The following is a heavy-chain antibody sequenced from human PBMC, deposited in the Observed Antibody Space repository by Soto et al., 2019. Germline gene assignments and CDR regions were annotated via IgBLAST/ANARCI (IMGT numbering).Heavy chain of an antibody. Sequence: QVQLQESGPGLVKPSQTLSLTCTVSGGSISSGGYYWSWIRQHPGKGLEWIGYIYYSGSTYYNPSLTSRVTISVDTSKNQFSLKLSSVTAADTAVYYCARVGPSYYYYGMDVWGQGTTVTVSS. J-gene: IGHJ6*02. V-gene: IGHV4-31*03. CDR1: GGSISSGGYY. CDR3: ARVGPSYYYYGMDV. CDR2: IYYSGST.